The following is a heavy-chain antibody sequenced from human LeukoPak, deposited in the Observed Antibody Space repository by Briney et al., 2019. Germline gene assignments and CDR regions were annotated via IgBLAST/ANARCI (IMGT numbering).Heavy chain of an antibody. Sequence: GRSLRLSCAASGFTFDDYAMYWVRQAPGKGLEWVSGISLNSSTIGYADSVKGRFTISRDNAKNFLYLQMNSLRGEDTALYYCAKGIQAGYSYGMDVWGQGTTVTVSS. CDR2: ISLNSSTI. V-gene: IGHV3-9*01. J-gene: IGHJ6*02. D-gene: IGHD5-18*01. CDR1: GFTFDDYA. CDR3: AKGIQAGYSYGMDV.